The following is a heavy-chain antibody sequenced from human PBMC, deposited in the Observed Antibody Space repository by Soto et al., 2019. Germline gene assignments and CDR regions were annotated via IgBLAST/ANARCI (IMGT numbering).Heavy chain of an antibody. J-gene: IGHJ4*02. V-gene: IGHV3-30-3*01. CDR3: GRDSGYFDWSSYDY. Sequence: GGSLRLSCAASGFTFSSYAMHWVRQAPGKGLEWVAVISYDGSNKYYADSVKGRFTISRDNSKNTLYLQMNSLRAEDTAVYYCGRDSGYFDWSSYDYWGQGTLVTVSS. D-gene: IGHD3-9*01. CDR1: GFTFSSYA. CDR2: ISYDGSNK.